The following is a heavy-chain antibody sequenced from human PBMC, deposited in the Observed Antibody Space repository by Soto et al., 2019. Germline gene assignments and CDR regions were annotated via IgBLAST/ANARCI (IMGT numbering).Heavy chain of an antibody. CDR2: MYHSGTF. D-gene: IGHD3-10*01. CDR1: GGSIGGVGYS. J-gene: IGHJ6*02. Sequence: SETLSLTCAVSGGSIGGVGYSWSWIRQPPGGGLEWIGYMYHSGTFLKSPSLKTRLTMSLDMSKNQFSLTLNSMTAEDTAVYYCATVASSAFRGRTPFYFGVDVWGQGTTVTVSS. V-gene: IGHV4-30-2*01. CDR3: ATVASSAFRGRTPFYFGVDV.